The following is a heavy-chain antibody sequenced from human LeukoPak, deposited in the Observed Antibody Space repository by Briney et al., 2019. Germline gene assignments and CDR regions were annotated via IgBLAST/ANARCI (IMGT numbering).Heavy chain of an antibody. D-gene: IGHD3-10*01. Sequence: GGSLRLSCAASGFTFSSYGMHWVRQAPGKGLEWVAVIWYDGSNKYYADSVKGRFTISRDNSKNTLYLQMNSLRAEDTAVYYCARDRGFRAPDYWGQGTLVTVSS. CDR2: IWYDGSNK. CDR3: ARDRGFRAPDY. J-gene: IGHJ4*02. CDR1: GFTFSSYG. V-gene: IGHV3-33*01.